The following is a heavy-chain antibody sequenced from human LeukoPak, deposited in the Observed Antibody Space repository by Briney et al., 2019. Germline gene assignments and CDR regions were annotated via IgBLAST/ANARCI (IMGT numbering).Heavy chain of an antibody. CDR2: ISAKNGNT. V-gene: IGHV1-18*01. CDR1: GYTFIIYG. D-gene: IGHD1-20*01. CDR3: ARDLDNRNDLYYLDW. Sequence: GASGKVSCKASGYTFIIYGISWVRQAPGQGLEWMGRISAKNGNTIYAQKLQGRVTMTADTSTTTAYMELRSLRSDDTAVYYCARDLDNRNDLYYLDWWGQGTLVTVSS. J-gene: IGHJ4*02.